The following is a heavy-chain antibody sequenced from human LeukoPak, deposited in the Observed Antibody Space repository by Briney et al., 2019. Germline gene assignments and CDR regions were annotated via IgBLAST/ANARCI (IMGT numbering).Heavy chain of an antibody. CDR2: IRYDGSNK. Sequence: GGSLRLSCAASGFTFSSYGMHWVRQAPGKGLEWVAFIRYDGSNKYYADSVKGRFTISRDNSKNTLYLQMNSLRAEDTAVYYCAKDALVLRYTRQREYYFDYWGQGTPVTVSS. CDR3: AKDALVLRYTRQREYYFDY. D-gene: IGHD3-9*01. V-gene: IGHV3-30*02. J-gene: IGHJ4*02. CDR1: GFTFSSYG.